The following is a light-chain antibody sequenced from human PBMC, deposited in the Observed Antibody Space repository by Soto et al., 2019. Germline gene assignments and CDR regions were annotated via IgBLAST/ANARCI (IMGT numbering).Light chain of an antibody. CDR3: SSYTTSGSLV. CDR1: SSDVGGYNY. CDR2: DVS. J-gene: IGLJ2*01. Sequence: HSALTQPASVSGSPGQSITISCTGTSSDVGGYNYVSWYQQHPGKAPKLMIYDVSNRPSGVSNRFSGSKSGNTASLTISGLQAEDEADYYCSSYTTSGSLVFGGGTKVTVL. V-gene: IGLV2-14*01.